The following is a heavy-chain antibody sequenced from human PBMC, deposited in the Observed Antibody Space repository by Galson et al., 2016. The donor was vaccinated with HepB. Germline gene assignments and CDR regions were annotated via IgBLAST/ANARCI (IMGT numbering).Heavy chain of an antibody. J-gene: IGHJ4*02. D-gene: IGHD2-15*01. CDR3: IRDLAGPFDS. CDR1: GFTFSTSW. Sequence: SLRLSCAASGFTFSTSWMHWVRQAPGKGLVWVSRIDEDGIITTYADSVEGRFTISRDNAKKTLFLQMNSLRDEDTAVYYCIRDLAGPFDSWGQGTLVTVSS. CDR2: IDEDGIIT. V-gene: IGHV3-74*01.